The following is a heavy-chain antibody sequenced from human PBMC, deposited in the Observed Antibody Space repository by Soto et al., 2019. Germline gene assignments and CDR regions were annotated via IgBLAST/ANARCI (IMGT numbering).Heavy chain of an antibody. J-gene: IGHJ4*01. CDR3: ARDSGGGYFDY. Sequence: QLVQSGAEVKKPGASVKVSCKASGYTFTSHGISWVRQAPGQGLEWMGWVTTDKGKTNYVQRFQGRVTMSTDTATGTAYMELRSLRSDDPAVFSCARDSGGGYFDYWGQGTLVTVSS. CDR1: GYTFTSHG. V-gene: IGHV1-18*01. CDR2: VTTDKGKT. D-gene: IGHD3-10*01.